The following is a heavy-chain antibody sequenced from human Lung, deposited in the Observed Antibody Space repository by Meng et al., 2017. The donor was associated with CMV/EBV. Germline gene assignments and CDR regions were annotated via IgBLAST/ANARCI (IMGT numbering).Heavy chain of an antibody. CDR1: GFTFEDYD. Sequence: SXAASGFTFEDYDMDWVRQISGKGLEWVSRISWNGGFVGYADSVKGRFTISRDNAKNSLYLQMNSLRVEDTALYYCAKRAAGRYYFDYWGQGKLVTVSS. V-gene: IGHV3-9*01. J-gene: IGHJ4*02. D-gene: IGHD6-13*01. CDR2: ISWNGGFV. CDR3: AKRAAGRYYFDY.